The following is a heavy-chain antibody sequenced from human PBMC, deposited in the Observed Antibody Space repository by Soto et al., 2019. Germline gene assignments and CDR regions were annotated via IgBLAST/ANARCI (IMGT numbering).Heavy chain of an antibody. CDR2: VCHTGNT. Sequence: SLTSALYCGSLSNGVWCPPGRQPAGKGLEWIGEVCHTGNTNYNPTLTSRVTMSVNKSTNEFSLKVTSVTAAVTAIYFCAKKAWVRFDYWGQGGLVTVS. V-gene: IGHV4-4*01. J-gene: IGHJ4*02. CDR1: CGSLSNGVW. D-gene: IGHD7-27*01. CDR3: AKKAWVRFDY.